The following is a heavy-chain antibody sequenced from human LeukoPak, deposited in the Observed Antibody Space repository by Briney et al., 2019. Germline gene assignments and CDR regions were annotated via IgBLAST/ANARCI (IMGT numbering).Heavy chain of an antibody. CDR1: GFTFSSYA. CDR2: ISGSGGST. J-gene: IGHJ4*02. V-gene: IGHV3-23*01. Sequence: GGSLRLSCAASGFTFSSYAMSWVRQAPGKGLEWVSAISGSGGSTYYADSVKGRFTITRDNSKNTLYLQMNSLRAEDTAVYYCAISTVTTSGFDYWGQGTLVTVSS. CDR3: AISTVTTSGFDY. D-gene: IGHD4-17*01.